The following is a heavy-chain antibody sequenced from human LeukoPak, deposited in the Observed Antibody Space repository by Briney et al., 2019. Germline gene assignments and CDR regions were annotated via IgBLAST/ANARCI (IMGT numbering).Heavy chain of an antibody. Sequence: SETLSLTCTVSGASISSYYWSWIRQPAGKGLEWIGRIYTSGSTNYNPSLKSRVTMSVDTSKNQFSLKLSSVTAADTAVYYCARNHLRFLEWSFDYWGQGTLVTVSS. D-gene: IGHD3-3*01. CDR2: IYTSGST. J-gene: IGHJ4*02. CDR1: GASISSYY. CDR3: ARNHLRFLEWSFDY. V-gene: IGHV4-4*07.